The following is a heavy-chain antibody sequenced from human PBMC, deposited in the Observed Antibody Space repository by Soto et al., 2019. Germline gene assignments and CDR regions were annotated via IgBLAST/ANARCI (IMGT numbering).Heavy chain of an antibody. V-gene: IGHV1-18*01. D-gene: IGHD2-15*01. CDR1: GYTFTSYG. CDR3: ARDRPPPYCSGAICSNGYYGMDV. Sequence: GASVKVSCKASGYTFTSYGISWVRQAPGQGLEWMGWISAYNGNTNYAQKLQGRVTMTTDTSTSTAYMELRSLRSDDTAVYYCARDRPPPYCSGAICSNGYYGMDVWGQGTTVTVSS. CDR2: ISAYNGNT. J-gene: IGHJ6*02.